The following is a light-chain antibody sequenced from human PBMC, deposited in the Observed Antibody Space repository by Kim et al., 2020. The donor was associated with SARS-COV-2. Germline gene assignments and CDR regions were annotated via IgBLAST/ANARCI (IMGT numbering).Light chain of an antibody. CDR3: QQRSNWPRT. Sequence: LAPGERSTLSCRASQSVSSSFAWYKQKPGQAPRLLIYDASSRATGIPARFSGSGSGTDFTLTISSLEPEDFAVYYCQQRSNWPRTFGQGTKVDIK. V-gene: IGKV3-11*01. J-gene: IGKJ1*01. CDR2: DAS. CDR1: QSVSSS.